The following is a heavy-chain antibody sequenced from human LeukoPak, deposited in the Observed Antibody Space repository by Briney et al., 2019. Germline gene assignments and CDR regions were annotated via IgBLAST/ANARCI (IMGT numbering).Heavy chain of an antibody. CDR2: IYYSGST. CDR1: GGSISSGGYY. D-gene: IGHD2-15*01. J-gene: IGHJ4*02. V-gene: IGHV4-31*03. Sequence: PSETLSLTCTVSGGSISSGGYYWSWIRQHPGKGLEWIGYIYYSGSTYYNPSLKSRVTISVDTSKNQFSLKLSSVTAADTAVYYCARDLDEGGYFDYWGQGTLVTVSS. CDR3: ARDLDEGGYFDY.